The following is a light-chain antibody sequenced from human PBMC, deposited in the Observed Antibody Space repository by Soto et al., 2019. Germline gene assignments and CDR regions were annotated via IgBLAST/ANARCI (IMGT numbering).Light chain of an antibody. J-gene: IGKJ1*01. Sequence: DIQMTQSPSTLSASVGDRVTITCRASQSISSWLAWYQQKPGKAPKLLIYDASSLESGVPSRFSGSGSGTEFTLTISSLQPDDFAAYYCQQYNSYPLTFGQGTKVEIK. CDR3: QQYNSYPLT. CDR1: QSISSW. CDR2: DAS. V-gene: IGKV1-5*01.